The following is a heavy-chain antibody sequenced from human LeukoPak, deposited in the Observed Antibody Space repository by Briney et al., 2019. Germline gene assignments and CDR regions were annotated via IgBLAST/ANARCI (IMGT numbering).Heavy chain of an antibody. J-gene: IGHJ3*02. Sequence: ASVKVSCKASGYTFTSYGVSWVRQAPGQGLEWMAWISPYNGNTHFADKLQGRVTLSTDIFTSTAYMELWSLRSDDTAVYYCARFIETGRDFRSGQDTYGGFHIWGQGTMVTVSS. CDR1: GYTFTSYG. V-gene: IGHV1-18*04. CDR3: ARFIETGRDFRSGQDTYGGFHI. CDR2: ISPYNGNT. D-gene: IGHD3-3*01.